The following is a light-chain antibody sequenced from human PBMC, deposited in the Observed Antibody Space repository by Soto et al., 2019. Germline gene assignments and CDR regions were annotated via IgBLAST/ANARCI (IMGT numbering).Light chain of an antibody. CDR1: QSISNS. CDR3: QQYSYYRT. V-gene: IGKV1-5*01. CDR2: DAS. J-gene: IGKJ1*01. Sequence: DIQMTQSPSILSVSVGGRVTITCRASQSISNSLAWYQQRPGTAPKLLIYDASTLENGVPSRFSGSGSGTEFTLTISSLQPDDSATYYCQQYSYYRTFGQGTKVDIK.